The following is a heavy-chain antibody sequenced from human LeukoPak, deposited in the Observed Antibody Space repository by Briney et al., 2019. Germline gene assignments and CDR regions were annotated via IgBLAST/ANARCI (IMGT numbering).Heavy chain of an antibody. V-gene: IGHV3-9*01. J-gene: IGHJ3*02. Sequence: GGSLRLSCATSGFTFDDYAMHWVRQAPGKGLEWVSGINWNSGRIAYADSVKGRFTISRDNAKNSLYLQMNSLRAEDTALYYCVRDIGTAAAAFGPFHIWGQGTMVSVSS. CDR2: INWNSGRI. CDR3: VRDIGTAAAAFGPFHI. D-gene: IGHD6-13*01. CDR1: GFTFDDYA.